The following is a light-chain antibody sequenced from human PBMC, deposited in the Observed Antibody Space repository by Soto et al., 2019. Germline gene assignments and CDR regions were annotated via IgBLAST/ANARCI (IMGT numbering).Light chain of an antibody. V-gene: IGKV1-9*01. CDR3: QQCNSYPWT. CDR1: QGISSY. Sequence: DIQMTQSPSTLSASLGDRVTITCRASQGISSYLAWYQQKPGKAPKLLIYAASTLQSGVPSRFSGSGSGTEFTLTISSLQPDDFATYYCQQCNSYPWTFGQGTKVDIK. J-gene: IGKJ1*01. CDR2: AAS.